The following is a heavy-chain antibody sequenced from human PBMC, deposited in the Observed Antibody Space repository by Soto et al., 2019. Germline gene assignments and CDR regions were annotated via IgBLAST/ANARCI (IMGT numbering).Heavy chain of an antibody. CDR3: AKYPTNYDFWSNYPSGGANDY. V-gene: IGHV3-7*03. CDR1: GFTLSNYW. D-gene: IGHD3-3*01. Sequence: GGSLRLSCTASGFTLSNYWMSWVRQAPGKGLEWVANIRPDGSEKYYVDSVKGRFTVSRDNARNSLYLQMDSLRAEDTAVYYCAKYPTNYDFWSNYPSGGANDYWGQGTLVTVSS. CDR2: IRPDGSEK. J-gene: IGHJ4*02.